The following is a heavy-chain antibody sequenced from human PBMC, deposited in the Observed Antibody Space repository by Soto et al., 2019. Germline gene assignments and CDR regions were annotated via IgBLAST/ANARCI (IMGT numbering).Heavy chain of an antibody. CDR2: ISAYNGNT. Sequence: GASVKVSCKASGYTFTSYGISGVRQAPGQGLEWMGWISAYNGNTNYAQKFQGWVTMTTDTSISTASMELTRLTSDDTAIYYCARGDSTDCSNGVCSFFYNHDMDVWGQGTTVTVSS. D-gene: IGHD2-8*01. CDR3: ARGDSTDCSNGVCSFFYNHDMDV. J-gene: IGHJ6*02. V-gene: IGHV1-18*04. CDR1: GYTFTSYG.